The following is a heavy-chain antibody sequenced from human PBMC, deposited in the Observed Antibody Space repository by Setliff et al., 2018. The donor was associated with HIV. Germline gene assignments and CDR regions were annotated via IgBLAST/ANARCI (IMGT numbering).Heavy chain of an antibody. V-gene: IGHV3-33*01. J-gene: IGHJ5*02. CDR2: IGSDKSYK. CDR3: AREGASRSLEWMPNWLDP. CDR1: GITLNTYG. D-gene: IGHD3-3*01. Sequence: LRLSCAASGITLNTYGMHWVRQAPGKGLEWVAVIGSDKSYKQYADSVKGRFIISRDNFKNTLYLQMTSLRAEDTAVYFCAREGASRSLEWMPNWLDPWGQGTLVTVSS.